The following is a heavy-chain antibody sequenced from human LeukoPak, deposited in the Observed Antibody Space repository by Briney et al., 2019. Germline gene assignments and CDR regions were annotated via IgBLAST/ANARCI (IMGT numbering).Heavy chain of an antibody. CDR3: ARGAYHDFWSGYPSAFDI. CDR2: VDSSGVYV. CDR1: GFTFSDHS. D-gene: IGHD3-3*01. J-gene: IGHJ3*02. V-gene: IGHV3-21*01. Sequence: GGSLRLSCAASGFTFSDHSMNWVRQAPGKGLEWVSFVDSSGVYVYYVDELKGRFTISRDNAKNSLFLQMDSLRVEDTAVYYCARGAYHDFWSGYPSAFDIWGHGAMVTVSS.